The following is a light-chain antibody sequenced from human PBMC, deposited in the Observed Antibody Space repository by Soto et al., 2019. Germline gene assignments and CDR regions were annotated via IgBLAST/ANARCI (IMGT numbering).Light chain of an antibody. J-gene: IGKJ5*01. CDR2: AAS. V-gene: IGKV1D-16*01. CDR1: QGLSSW. CDR3: QQYHRSSIT. Sequence: DIQMTQSPSSVSASVGDRVTITCRASQGLSSWLAWYQQKPGKAPKLLIYAASSLQSGVPSRFSGSGSGAEFTLTISSLQTDDFATYYCQQYHRSSITFGQGTRLEIK.